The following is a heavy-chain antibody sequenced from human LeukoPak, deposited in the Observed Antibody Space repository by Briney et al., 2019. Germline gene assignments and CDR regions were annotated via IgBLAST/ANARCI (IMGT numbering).Heavy chain of an antibody. Sequence: GGSLRLSCAASGLTVSSNYMSWVRQAPGKGLECVSVIYSGGSTYYADSVKGRFTISRDNSGNTLYLQMNSLRAEDTALYYCARVRSVGGNPHAFNIWGQGTMVTVSS. V-gene: IGHV3-53*01. J-gene: IGHJ3*02. CDR3: ARVRSVGGNPHAFNI. CDR2: IYSGGST. CDR1: GLTVSSNY. D-gene: IGHD4-23*01.